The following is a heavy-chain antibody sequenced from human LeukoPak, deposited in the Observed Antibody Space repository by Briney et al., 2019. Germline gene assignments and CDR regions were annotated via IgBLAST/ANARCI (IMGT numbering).Heavy chain of an antibody. D-gene: IGHD3-3*01. Sequence: GGSLRLSCAASGFIFSDHWMHWVRQAPGKGLVWLSRINNDGSSTIYTDSVKGRFAFSRDNAENTLFLEMSSLRVEDTAVYYCVRERNNFWSGHHSIFDSWGQGTLVTVSS. CDR1: GFIFSDHW. CDR3: VRERNNFWSGHHSIFDS. CDR2: INNDGSST. V-gene: IGHV3-74*01. J-gene: IGHJ4*02.